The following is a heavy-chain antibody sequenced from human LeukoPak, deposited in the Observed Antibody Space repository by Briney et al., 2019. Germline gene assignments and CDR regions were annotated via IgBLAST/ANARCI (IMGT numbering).Heavy chain of an antibody. CDR3: ARDRDWGSGAFDI. CDR2: IYRGGNT. CDR1: GITVSDNY. Sequence: GGSLRHSCAASGITVSDNYMSWVRQAPGKGLEWVSVIYRGGNTYYADSVKGRFTISRDISKNTLNLQMNRLRAEDTAVFYCARDRDWGSGAFDIWGQGTMVTVSS. D-gene: IGHD7-27*01. J-gene: IGHJ3*02. V-gene: IGHV3-66*01.